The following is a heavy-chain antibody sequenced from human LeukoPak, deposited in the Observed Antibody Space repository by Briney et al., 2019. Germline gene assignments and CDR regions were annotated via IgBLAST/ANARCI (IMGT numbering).Heavy chain of an antibody. CDR1: GFTFSTYT. D-gene: IGHD3-22*01. Sequence: PGRSLRLSCAASGFTFSTYTMHWVRQAPAQGLAWVAIISYDGSNEKYAVCVEGRFTISRDNSKNTVYLQMNGLRVEDTAVYYCARAPNYYETNDFWGQGTLVSVSS. CDR3: ARAPNYYETNDF. CDR2: ISYDGSNE. J-gene: IGHJ4*02. V-gene: IGHV3-30*01.